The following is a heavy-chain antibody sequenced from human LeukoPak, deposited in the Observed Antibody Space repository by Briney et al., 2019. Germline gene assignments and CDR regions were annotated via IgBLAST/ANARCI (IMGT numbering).Heavy chain of an antibody. Sequence: GASVKVSCKASGYTLTSYYMHWVRQAPGQGLEWMGWIIPDSGDTHYAQKFQGRVTVTSDTSIRTAYMDLSRLRSDDTAVYYCARGHSDFGVLNPVDYWGQGTLVTVSS. D-gene: IGHD3-3*01. CDR2: IIPDSGDT. CDR3: ARGHSDFGVLNPVDY. V-gene: IGHV1-2*02. CDR1: GYTLTSYY. J-gene: IGHJ4*02.